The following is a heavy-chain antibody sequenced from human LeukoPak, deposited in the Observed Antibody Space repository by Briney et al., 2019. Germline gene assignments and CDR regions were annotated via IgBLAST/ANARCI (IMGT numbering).Heavy chain of an antibody. CDR1: GYSFTSYW. CDR2: IYPGDSDT. V-gene: IGHV5-51*01. CDR3: ATPRTDTAMVPDAFDI. D-gene: IGHD5-18*01. Sequence: GESLKISCEGSGYSFTSYWIGWVRQMPGKGLEWMGIIYPGDSDTRYSPSFQGQVTISADKSISTAYLQWSSLKASDTAMYYCATPRTDTAMVPDAFDIWGQGTMVTVSS. J-gene: IGHJ3*02.